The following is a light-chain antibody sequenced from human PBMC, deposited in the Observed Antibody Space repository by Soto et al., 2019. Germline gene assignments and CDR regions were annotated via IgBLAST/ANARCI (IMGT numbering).Light chain of an antibody. Sequence: EIVLTQSPGTLSLSPGERATLSCRACQSIMNTFLSWYQQKPGQAPRLLIYGTSSRATGIPDRFSGSGSGTDFTLTISRLEPEDFAVYYCQQYGSLPRTFGQGTKVEIK. CDR2: GTS. V-gene: IGKV3-20*01. CDR1: QSIMNTF. J-gene: IGKJ1*01. CDR3: QQYGSLPRT.